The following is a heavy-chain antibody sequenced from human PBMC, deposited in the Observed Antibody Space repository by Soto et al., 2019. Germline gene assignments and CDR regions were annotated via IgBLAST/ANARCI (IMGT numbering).Heavy chain of an antibody. CDR1: GYTFTSYA. CDR2: INAGNGNT. D-gene: IGHD5-12*01. J-gene: IGHJ6*02. V-gene: IGHV1-3*01. CDR3: AREGPSERWLQFRRDYYGMDV. Sequence: GASVKVSCKASGYTFTSYAMHWVRQAPGQRLEWMGWINAGNGNTKYSQKFQGRVTITRDTSASTAYMELSSLRSEDTAVYYCAREGPSERWLQFRRDYYGMDVWGQGTTVTVSS.